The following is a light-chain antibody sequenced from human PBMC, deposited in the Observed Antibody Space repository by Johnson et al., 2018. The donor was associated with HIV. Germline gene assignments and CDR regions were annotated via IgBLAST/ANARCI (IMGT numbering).Light chain of an antibody. Sequence: HSVLTQPPSVSAAPGQKVTISCSGSSSNIGNNYVSWYQQLPGTAPKLLIYENNKRPSGIPDRFSGSKSGTSATLAITGLQTGDEADYYCGTWDSSLSAGEVFGTGTKVTVL. V-gene: IGLV1-51*02. J-gene: IGLJ1*01. CDR2: ENN. CDR1: SSNIGNNY. CDR3: GTWDSSLSAGEV.